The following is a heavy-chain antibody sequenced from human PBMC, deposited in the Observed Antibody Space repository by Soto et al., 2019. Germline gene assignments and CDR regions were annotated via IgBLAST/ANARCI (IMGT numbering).Heavy chain of an antibody. D-gene: IGHD3-10*01. J-gene: IGHJ6*02. CDR2: IYHSGST. CDR3: AGSYGSGSYHLLYYYYYGMDV. Sequence: SETLSLTCAVSGGSISSSNWWSWVRQPPGKGLEWIGEIYHSGSTNYNPSLKSRVTISVDKSKNQFSLKLSSVTAADTAVYYCAGSYGSGSYHLLYYYYYGMDVWGQGTTVTVSS. V-gene: IGHV4-4*02. CDR1: GGSISSSNW.